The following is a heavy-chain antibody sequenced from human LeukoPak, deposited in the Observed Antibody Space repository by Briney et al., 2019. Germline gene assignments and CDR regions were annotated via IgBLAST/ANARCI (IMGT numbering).Heavy chain of an antibody. V-gene: IGHV4-59*01. Sequence: SETLSLTCTVSGGSISGYYYNWIRQPPGKGLEWIGYIYYSGSTNYNPSLKSRVTISLDTSKNQFSLKLSSVTTADTAVYYCATIAGSSSYWGQGTLVTVSS. D-gene: IGHD6-6*01. CDR2: IYYSGST. CDR1: GGSISGYY. J-gene: IGHJ4*02. CDR3: ATIAGSSSY.